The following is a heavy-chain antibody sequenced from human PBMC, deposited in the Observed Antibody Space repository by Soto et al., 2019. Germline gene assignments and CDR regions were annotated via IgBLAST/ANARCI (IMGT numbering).Heavy chain of an antibody. CDR3: ARGEGDFWSGVLYYYYYMDV. D-gene: IGHD3-3*01. CDR1: GFTVSSNY. Sequence: EVQLVESGGGLVQPGGSLRLSCAASGFTVSSNYMSWVRQAPGKGLEWVSVIYSGGSTYYADSVKGRFTISRDNSKNTLYLQMNSLRAEDTAVYYCARGEGDFWSGVLYYYYYMDVWGKGTTVTVSS. V-gene: IGHV3-66*01. J-gene: IGHJ6*03. CDR2: IYSGGST.